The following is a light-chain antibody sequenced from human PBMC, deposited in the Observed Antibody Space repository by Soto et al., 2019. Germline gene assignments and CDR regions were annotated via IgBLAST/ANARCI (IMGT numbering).Light chain of an antibody. CDR1: ISNIGRST. J-gene: IGLJ1*01. Sequence: LSRPPSTSGPPGQRGTISCSGSISNIGRSTVNWYKQLPETAPKLLIYSNNQRTSGVPDRFSGSKSGTSASLAITGIQSEDEADYYCAAWDDRLNGYVFGTGTKVNVL. V-gene: IGLV1-44*01. CDR2: SNN. CDR3: AAWDDRLNGYV.